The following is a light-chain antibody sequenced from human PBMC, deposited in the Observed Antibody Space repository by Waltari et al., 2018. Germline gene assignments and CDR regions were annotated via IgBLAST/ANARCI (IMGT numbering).Light chain of an antibody. CDR2: SNS. V-gene: IGLV1-44*01. J-gene: IGLJ3*02. CDR1: SSNIGSNT. CDR3: AAWDDSLQGWV. Sequence: QSVLTQPPSASGTPGQRVTISCSGSSSNIGSNTVNWYQQLPGTAPKLLLYSNSQRPSGVPDRCSGSKSGTSAALAISGLQSEDEADYYCAAWDDSLQGWVFGGGTTLTVL.